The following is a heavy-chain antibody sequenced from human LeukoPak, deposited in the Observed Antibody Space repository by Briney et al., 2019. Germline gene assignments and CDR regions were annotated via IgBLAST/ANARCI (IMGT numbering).Heavy chain of an antibody. V-gene: IGHV3-30*03. CDR1: GFTFSSYG. J-gene: IGHJ6*03. CDR2: TSYDGSNK. CDR3: ARDPVITKSYYYYYMDV. Sequence: PGGSLRLSCAASGFTFSSYGMRWVRQAPGKGLEWVAVTSYDGSNKYYADSVKGRFTISRDNSKNTLYLQMNSLRAEDTAVYYCARDPVITKSYYYYYMDVWGKGTTVTVSS. D-gene: IGHD3-22*01.